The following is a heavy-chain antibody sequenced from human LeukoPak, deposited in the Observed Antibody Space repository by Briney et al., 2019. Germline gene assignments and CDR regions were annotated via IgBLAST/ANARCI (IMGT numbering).Heavy chain of an antibody. Sequence: GGSLRLSCAASGFTFSTYGMHWVRQAPGKGLEWVAGIWYDGSNKYYADSVKGRFTISRDNSKDTLYLQTSSLRVEDTAVYHCAREVGAGYNRFDPWGQGTLVTVSS. V-gene: IGHV3-33*01. D-gene: IGHD1-26*01. J-gene: IGHJ5*02. CDR2: IWYDGSNK. CDR3: AREVGAGYNRFDP. CDR1: GFTFSTYG.